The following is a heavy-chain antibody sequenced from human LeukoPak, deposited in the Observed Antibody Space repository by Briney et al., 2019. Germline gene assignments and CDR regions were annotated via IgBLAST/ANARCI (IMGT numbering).Heavy chain of an antibody. V-gene: IGHV3-74*01. CDR3: ASFGIPWRPSY. CDR2: ISDDGSYT. J-gene: IGHJ4*02. Sequence: GGSLRLSCAASGFSFSSHWVHWVRQAPGKGLVWVSRISDDGSYTSNVDSVKGRFTISRDNVNNMLYLHMNSLRAEDTAVYYCASFGIPWRPSYWGQGTLVTVSS. CDR1: GFSFSSHW. D-gene: IGHD3-3*01.